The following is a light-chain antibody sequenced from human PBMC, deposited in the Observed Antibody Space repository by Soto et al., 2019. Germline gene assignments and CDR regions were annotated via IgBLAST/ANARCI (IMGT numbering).Light chain of an antibody. V-gene: IGKV1-39*01. CDR3: QQSSSTPPFT. Sequence: DIQMTQSPSSLSASVGDRVTITCRASQNISIYLNWYQQKPGKAPKLLIYTVSNLQSGVPSRFSADGSGTDFTLTISSLQPEDFAPYYCQQSSSTPPFTFGPGTKVDIK. J-gene: IGKJ3*01. CDR2: TVS. CDR1: QNISIY.